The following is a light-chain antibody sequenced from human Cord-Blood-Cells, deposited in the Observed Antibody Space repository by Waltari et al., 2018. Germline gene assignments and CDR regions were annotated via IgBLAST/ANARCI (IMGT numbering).Light chain of an antibody. CDR1: TSNSRRHD. CDR3: AAWDDSLSGRV. Sequence: QSVLTQPPSASGTPGQRVTISCSGSTSNSRRHDVYWYQQLPGTAPKRLIFRNNQRPSGVPARFSGSKSGTSASLAISGRRSEDEADYYCAAWDDSLSGRVFGGGTKLTVL. CDR2: RNN. J-gene: IGLJ3*02. V-gene: IGLV1-47*01.